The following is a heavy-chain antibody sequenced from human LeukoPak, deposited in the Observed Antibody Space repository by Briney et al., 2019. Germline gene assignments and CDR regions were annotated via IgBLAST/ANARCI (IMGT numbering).Heavy chain of an antibody. J-gene: IGHJ3*02. CDR3: ARDVTPNAFDI. D-gene: IGHD4-23*01. V-gene: IGHV1-46*01. CDR2: INPSGGST. Sequence: ASVKVSCKASGYTFINHYMHWVRQAPGQGLEWMAIINPSGGSTSYAQKFQGRVTMTRDTSTSTAYMELRSLRSDDTAVYYCARDVTPNAFDIWGQGTMVTVSS. CDR1: GYTFINHY.